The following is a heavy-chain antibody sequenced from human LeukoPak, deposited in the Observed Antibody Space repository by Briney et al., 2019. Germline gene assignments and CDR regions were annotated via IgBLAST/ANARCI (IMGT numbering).Heavy chain of an antibody. V-gene: IGHV4-34*01. CDR1: GGSFSGYS. D-gene: IGHD3-16*01. CDR3: ARGTYAGGERNWFDP. Sequence: KASETLSLTCAVYGGSFSGYSWSWIRQPPGKGLEWIGEINHSGSTNYNPSLKSRVTISVDTSKNQFSLKLSSVTAADTGVYYCARGTYAGGERNWFDPWGQGTLVTVSS. J-gene: IGHJ5*02. CDR2: INHSGST.